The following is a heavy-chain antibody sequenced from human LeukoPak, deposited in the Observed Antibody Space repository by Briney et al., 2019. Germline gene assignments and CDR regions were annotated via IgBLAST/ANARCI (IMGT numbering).Heavy chain of an antibody. V-gene: IGHV1-8*01. J-gene: IGHJ3*02. CDR1: GYTFASYD. CDR3: ARGLVSRYFDWLLSPTDAFDI. D-gene: IGHD3-9*01. CDR2: MNPNSGNT. Sequence: GASVKVSCKASGYTFASYDINWVRQATGQGLEWMGWMNPNSGNTGYAQKFQGRVTMTRNTSISTAYMELSSLRSEDTAVYYCARGLVSRYFDWLLSPTDAFDIWGQGTMVTVSS.